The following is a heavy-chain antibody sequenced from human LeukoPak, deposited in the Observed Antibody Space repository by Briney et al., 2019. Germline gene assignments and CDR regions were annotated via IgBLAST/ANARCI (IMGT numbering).Heavy chain of an antibody. D-gene: IGHD3-10*01. V-gene: IGHV1-2*02. CDR1: EYTLTGYY. J-gene: IGHJ4*02. CDR2: INPNSGGT. CDR3: ARGKGMTMVQGVINY. Sequence: ASVKVSCKASEYTLTGYYMHWVRQAPGQGLGWMGWINPNSGGTSYAQKFQGRVTMTGDTSISTAYMELSRLISDDTAVYYCARGKGMTMVQGVINYWGQGTLVTVSS.